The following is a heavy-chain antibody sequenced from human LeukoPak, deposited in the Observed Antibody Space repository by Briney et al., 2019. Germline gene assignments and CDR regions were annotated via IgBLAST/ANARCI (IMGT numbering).Heavy chain of an antibody. CDR2: INPNSGGT. D-gene: IGHD5-12*01. V-gene: IGHV1-2*02. CDR3: ARDYGGILVAETFDY. Sequence: ASVKVSCKASGYTFTGYYIHWVRQAPGQGLEWMGWINPNSGGTNYAQNFQDRVTMTRDTSISTAYMGLSKLRSDDTAVYYCARDYGGILVAETFDYWGQGTLVTVSS. J-gene: IGHJ4*02. CDR1: GYTFTGYY.